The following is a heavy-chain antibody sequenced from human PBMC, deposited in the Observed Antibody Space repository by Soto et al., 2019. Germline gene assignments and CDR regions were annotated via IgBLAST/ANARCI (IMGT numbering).Heavy chain of an antibody. CDR2: IKRNIDGGTT. J-gene: IGHJ4*02. V-gene: IGHV3-15*01. CDR3: TTVDAVVLN. Sequence: EVQLVESGGGLVKPGGSLRLSCAASGFTFNNAWMSWVRQAPGGGLEWVGRIKRNIDGGTTDYAAPVKGRFASSRDDSTSILHLQMNSLKSEDTAVYYCTTVDAVVLNWGQGILVTVSS. D-gene: IGHD6-19*01. CDR1: GFTFNNAW.